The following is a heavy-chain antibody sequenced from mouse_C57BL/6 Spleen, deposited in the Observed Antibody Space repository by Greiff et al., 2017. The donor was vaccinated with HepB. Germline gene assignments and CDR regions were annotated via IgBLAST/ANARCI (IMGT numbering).Heavy chain of an antibody. CDR2: ISSGSSTI. CDR3: AMKFYAMDY. V-gene: IGHV5-17*01. J-gene: IGHJ4*01. Sequence: EVKLIESGGGLVKPGGSLKLSCAASGFTFSDYGMHWVRQAPEKGLEWVAYISSGSSTIYYADTVKGRFTISRDNAKNTLFLQMTSLRSEDTAMYYCAMKFYAMDYWGQGTSVTVSS. CDR1: GFTFSDYG.